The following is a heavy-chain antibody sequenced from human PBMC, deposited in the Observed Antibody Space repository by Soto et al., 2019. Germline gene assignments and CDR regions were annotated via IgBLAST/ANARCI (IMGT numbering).Heavy chain of an antibody. V-gene: IGHV4-59*13. Sequence: SETMSLTGTVAGGSISSYDCGFIQQPTGNGLEWIGHIYYSGSTKYNPSLKSRVTISLDTSINQFSLKLSHLTAADNAADYCARDQPKTNCYDYCVQGTLVTVS. CDR3: ARDQPKTNCYDY. CDR2: IYYSGST. CDR1: GGSISSYD. J-gene: IGHJ4*02.